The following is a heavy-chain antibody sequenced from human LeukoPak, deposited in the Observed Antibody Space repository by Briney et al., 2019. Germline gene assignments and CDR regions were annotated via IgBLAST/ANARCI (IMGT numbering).Heavy chain of an antibody. CDR3: ASLSEDY. Sequence: GGSLRLSCAASGFPFSSHSMTWVRQAPGKGLEWVANIKPDGTTKFYVDSVKGRFTISRDNALNSLYLQMNSLRAEDTAIYYCASLSEDYWGQGTLVTVSS. CDR2: IKPDGTTK. D-gene: IGHD2/OR15-2a*01. J-gene: IGHJ4*02. CDR1: GFPFSSHS. V-gene: IGHV3-7*03.